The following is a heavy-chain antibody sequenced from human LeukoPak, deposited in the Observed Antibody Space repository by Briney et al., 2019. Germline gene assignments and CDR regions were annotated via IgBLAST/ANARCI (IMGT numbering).Heavy chain of an antibody. J-gene: IGHJ4*02. Sequence: GRSLRPSCAASGFTFDDYAMHWVRQAPGKGLEWVSGISWNSGSIAYAHSVKGRFTISRDNAKNSLYLQMNSLRAEDTALYYCAKGTFGVVLVWGQGTLVTVSS. D-gene: IGHD3-3*01. V-gene: IGHV3-9*01. CDR3: AKGTFGVVLV. CDR1: GFTFDDYA. CDR2: ISWNSGSI.